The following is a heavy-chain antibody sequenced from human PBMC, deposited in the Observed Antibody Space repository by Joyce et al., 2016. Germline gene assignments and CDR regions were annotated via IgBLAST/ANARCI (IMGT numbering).Heavy chain of an antibody. V-gene: IGHV3-74*01. CDR2: INTDGSST. J-gene: IGHJ5*02. CDR3: VRGISARPGGPNWFDP. Sequence: EVQLVESGGGLVQPGGSLRLSCAASGFSFSGYWIPWVRQAPGKGLVWVSRINTDGSSTRFAASVKGRFTISRDNAKNTLYLQMNSLRAEDTAVYYCVRGISARPGGPNWFDPWGQGTLVTVSS. CDR1: GFSFSGYW. D-gene: IGHD6-6*01.